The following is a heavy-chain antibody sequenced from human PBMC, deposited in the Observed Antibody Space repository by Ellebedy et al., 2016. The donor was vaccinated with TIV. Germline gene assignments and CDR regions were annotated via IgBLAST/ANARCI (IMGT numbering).Heavy chain of an antibody. Sequence: AASVKVSCKASGYTFTGYYIHWVRQAPGQGLEWVGWINPNGGDTNYAQKLRGRVTVTGDTSISTAYMELSRLVSDDPAVYYCVRDLTNYGSSSYWGQGTPVTVSS. CDR2: INPNGGDT. V-gene: IGHV1-2*02. D-gene: IGHD3-22*01. CDR3: VRDLTNYGSSSY. CDR1: GYTFTGYY. J-gene: IGHJ4*02.